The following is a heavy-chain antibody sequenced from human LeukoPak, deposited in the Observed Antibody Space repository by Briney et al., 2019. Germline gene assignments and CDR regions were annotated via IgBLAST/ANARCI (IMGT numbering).Heavy chain of an antibody. CDR3: ARVLHLPPHDLSPSLVYDILTGYYIGYFDL. V-gene: IGHV1-2*02. CDR2: INPNSGGT. Sequence: GASVKVSCKASGYTFTGYYMHWVRQAPGQGLEWMGWINPNSGGTNYAQKFQGRVTMTRDTSISTAYMELSRLRSDDTAVYYCARVLHLPPHDLSPSLVYDILTGYYIGYFDLWGRGTLVTVSS. J-gene: IGHJ2*01. CDR1: GYTFTGYY. D-gene: IGHD3-9*01.